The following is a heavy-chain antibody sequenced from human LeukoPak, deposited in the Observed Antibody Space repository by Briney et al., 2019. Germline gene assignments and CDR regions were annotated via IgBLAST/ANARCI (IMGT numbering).Heavy chain of an antibody. D-gene: IGHD2-21*02. V-gene: IGHV6-1*01. CDR1: GDRVSSNSAA. CDR3: ARGDPPPHNWFDP. Sequence: SQTLSLTCAIPGDRVSSNSAAWNWIRQSPSRGLEWLGRTYYRSKWYNDYAVSVKSRITINPDTTKNQFSLQLNSVTPEDTAVYYCARGDPPPHNWFDPWGQGTLVTVSS. J-gene: IGHJ5*02. CDR2: TYYRSKWYN.